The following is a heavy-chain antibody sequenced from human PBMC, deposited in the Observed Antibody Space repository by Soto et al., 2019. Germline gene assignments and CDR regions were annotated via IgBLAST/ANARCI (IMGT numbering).Heavy chain of an antibody. J-gene: IGHJ4*02. CDR3: ARVTTVTEDGYYFDY. V-gene: IGHV4-59*01. D-gene: IGHD4-17*01. Sequence: SETLSLTCTVSGGSISSYYWSWIRQPPGKGLEWIGYIYYSGSTNYNPSLKSRVTISVDTSKNQFSLKLSSVTAADTAVYYCARVTTVTEDGYYFDYWGQGTLVTVSS. CDR1: GGSISSYY. CDR2: IYYSGST.